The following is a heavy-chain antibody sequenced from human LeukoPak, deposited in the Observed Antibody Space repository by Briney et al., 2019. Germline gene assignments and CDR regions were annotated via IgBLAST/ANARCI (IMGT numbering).Heavy chain of an antibody. D-gene: IGHD2-15*01. CDR3: AKDEGDCSGGNCYCFDY. CDR2: ISNSGSST. J-gene: IGHJ4*02. V-gene: IGHV3-23*01. CDR1: RFTLSTYW. Sequence: GGSLRLSCAASRFTLSTYWMSWVRQAPGKGLEWVSGISNSGSSTYYADSVKGRFTISRDNSKNTLYLQMNSLRAEDTAVYYCAKDEGDCSGGNCYCFDYWGQGTLVTVSS.